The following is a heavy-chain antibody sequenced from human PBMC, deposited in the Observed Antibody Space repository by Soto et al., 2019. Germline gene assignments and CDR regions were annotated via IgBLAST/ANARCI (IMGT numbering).Heavy chain of an antibody. V-gene: IGHV4-38-2*02. CDR3: AREKGHSNPFDF. CDR1: GYSISNVYY. Sequence: SETLSLTFTVSGYSISNVYYWAWIRQSPGKGLERIGSVYHTVSTSYNPYLESRVTILVDIAKNTFSLRLNSVTSADTAVYFCAREKGHSNPFDFWGPGMLVT. CDR2: VYHTVST. J-gene: IGHJ4*02. D-gene: IGHD4-4*01.